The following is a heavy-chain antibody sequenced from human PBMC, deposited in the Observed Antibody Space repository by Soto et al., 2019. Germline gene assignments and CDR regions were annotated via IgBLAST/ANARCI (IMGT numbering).Heavy chain of an antibody. Sequence: SETLSLTCAVYGGSFSGYYWSWIRQPPGKGLEWIGEINHSGSTNYNPSLKSRVTISVDTSKNQFSLKLSSVTAADTAVYYCAREGHRAVAGTTAGYYYYMDVWGKGTTVTVSS. CDR2: INHSGST. V-gene: IGHV4-34*01. CDR3: AREGHRAVAGTTAGYYYYMDV. J-gene: IGHJ6*03. CDR1: GGSFSGYY. D-gene: IGHD6-19*01.